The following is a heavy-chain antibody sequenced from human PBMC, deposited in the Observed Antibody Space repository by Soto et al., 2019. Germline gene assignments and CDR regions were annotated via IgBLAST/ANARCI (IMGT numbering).Heavy chain of an antibody. D-gene: IGHD1-26*01. CDR1: GFTFSSYA. J-gene: IGHJ4*02. Sequence: GGSLRLSCAASGFTFSSYAMSWVRQAPGKGLEWVSGIWGSGGSTYYADSVKGRFTISRDNSKNTLYLQMNSLRAEDTAVYYCAKDKDSGLTPKVLDYWGQATLVTVSS. CDR2: IWGSGGST. V-gene: IGHV3-23*01. CDR3: AKDKDSGLTPKVLDY.